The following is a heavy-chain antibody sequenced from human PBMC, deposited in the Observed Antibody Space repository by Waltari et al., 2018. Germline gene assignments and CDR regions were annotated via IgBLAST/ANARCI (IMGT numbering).Heavy chain of an antibody. CDR3: ARRGRYDILTGYYDWFDP. J-gene: IGHJ5*02. V-gene: IGHV4-38-2*01. CDR1: GYSISSGYY. Sequence: QVQLQESGPGLVKPSETLSLTCAVSGYSISSGYYWGWIRQPPGKGREWSGSIYHSGSTYYNPSLKSRVTISVDTSKNQFSLKLSSVTAADTAVYYCARRGRYDILTGYYDWFDPWGQGTLVTVSS. D-gene: IGHD3-9*01. CDR2: IYHSGST.